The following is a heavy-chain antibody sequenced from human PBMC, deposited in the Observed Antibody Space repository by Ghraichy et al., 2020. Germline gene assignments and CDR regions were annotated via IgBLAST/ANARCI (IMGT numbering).Heavy chain of an antibody. CDR3: VSGESSGYYYVPY. CDR2: IHYSGST. D-gene: IGHD3-22*01. V-gene: IGHV4-59*01. Sequence: SETLSLTCTVSGGSISNYYWSWIRQPPGKGLEWIGYIHYSGSTNYNPSLTSRVTISVDTSKNQLSLKLTSVTAADTAVYFCVSGESSGYYYVPYWGQGTLVTVSS. CDR1: GGSISNYY. J-gene: IGHJ4*02.